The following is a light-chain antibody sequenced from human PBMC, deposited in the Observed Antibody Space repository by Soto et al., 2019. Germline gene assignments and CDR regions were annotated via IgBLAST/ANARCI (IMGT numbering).Light chain of an antibody. Sequence: ERVMTQSPATLSVSPWERATLSFRASQSVSSNLAWYQQKPGQAPRLLIYGASTRATGIPARFSGSGSGTEFTLTISSLQSEDFAVYYCQQYGSSPRTFGQGTRLEIK. J-gene: IGKJ5*01. CDR1: QSVSSN. CDR3: QQYGSSPRT. CDR2: GAS. V-gene: IGKV3-15*01.